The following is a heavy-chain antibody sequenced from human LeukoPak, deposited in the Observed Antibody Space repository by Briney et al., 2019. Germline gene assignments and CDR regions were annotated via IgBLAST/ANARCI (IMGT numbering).Heavy chain of an antibody. D-gene: IGHD2-2*01. CDR3: ASWAGYCSSNNCYATSLDY. V-gene: IGHV1-18*01. CDR2: ISAYNINT. J-gene: IGHJ4*02. CDR1: GYTLSNYG. Sequence: ASVKVSCKASGYTLSNYGISWVRQAPGQGLEWMGWISAYNINTNFAQKFQGRVTMTTDTSTNTAYMELRSLRSDDTAVYYYASWAGYCSSNNCYATSLDYWGQGTLVTVSA.